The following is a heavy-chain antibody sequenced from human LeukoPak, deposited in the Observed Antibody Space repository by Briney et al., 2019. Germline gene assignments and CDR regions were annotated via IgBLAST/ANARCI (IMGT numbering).Heavy chain of an antibody. CDR3: ARQNDFRLDY. Sequence: GEYLKISCKGSGYTFSSYWIGWVRQMPGKGLEWMGIIYPGDSGTRYSPSLQGQVTISVDTSIGTAYLQWSSLKASDTAIYYCARQNDFRLDYWGQGTLVTVSS. D-gene: IGHD3-3*01. CDR1: GYTFSSYW. J-gene: IGHJ4*02. V-gene: IGHV5-51*01. CDR2: IYPGDSGT.